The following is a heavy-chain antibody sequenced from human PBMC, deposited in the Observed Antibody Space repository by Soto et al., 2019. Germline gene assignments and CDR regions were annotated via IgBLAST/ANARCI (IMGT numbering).Heavy chain of an antibody. Sequence: EVQLVESGGGLVKPGGSLRLSCAASGLTFSSYSMNWVRQAPGKGLEWVSSISSSSSNIYYADSVKGRFTNSRYNANNSLYLQMNSLRAEDTAVYYWARHSDRATWSLWGQGTMFTVSS. J-gene: IGHJ4*02. D-gene: IGHD5-12*01. V-gene: IGHV3-21*01. CDR2: ISSSSSNI. CDR1: GLTFSSYS. CDR3: ARHSDRATWSL.